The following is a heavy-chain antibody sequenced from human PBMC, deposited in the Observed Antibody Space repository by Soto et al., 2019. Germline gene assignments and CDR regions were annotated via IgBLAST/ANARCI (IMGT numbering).Heavy chain of an antibody. V-gene: IGHV1-18*04. D-gene: IGHD3-3*01. CDR3: ARDAPCWSGRTLNWFDS. Sequence: QVHLVQTGAEVKEPGASGKVSCKASGYNFRNYAITWVRQAPGQGLEWMGWINTYKGDTNYAHKFQGRVTMTTDTSTSTSYMELKSLRYGDTAIYYCARDAPCWSGRTLNWFDSWGQGTLVNVSS. CDR1: GYNFRNYA. J-gene: IGHJ5*01. CDR2: INTYKGDT.